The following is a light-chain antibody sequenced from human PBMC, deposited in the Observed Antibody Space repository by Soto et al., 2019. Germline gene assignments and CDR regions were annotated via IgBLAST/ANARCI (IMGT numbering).Light chain of an antibody. CDR1: QSVSSSY. Sequence: ENVLTQSPGTLSLSPGERATLSCRASQSVSSSYLAWYQQKPGQAPRLLIYGASSRATGIPDRFSGSGSGTDFTLTINGLEPEDFAVYYCQQYGSSPRTFGQGTKVEIK. J-gene: IGKJ1*01. CDR2: GAS. V-gene: IGKV3-20*01. CDR3: QQYGSSPRT.